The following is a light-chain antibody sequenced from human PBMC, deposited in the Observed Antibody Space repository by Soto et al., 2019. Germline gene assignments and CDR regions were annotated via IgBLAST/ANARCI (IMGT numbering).Light chain of an antibody. V-gene: IGLV2-8*01. J-gene: IGLJ2*01. CDR3: SSYAGGDNLV. Sequence: QSVLTQPPSASGSPGQSVTISCTGTSSDIGGHNYVSWYQQHPGKAPKLMIYGVSKRPSGVPDRFSGSKSGNTASLTVSGLQAEDEADYYCSSYAGGDNLVFGGGTKVTVL. CDR1: SSDIGGHNY. CDR2: GVS.